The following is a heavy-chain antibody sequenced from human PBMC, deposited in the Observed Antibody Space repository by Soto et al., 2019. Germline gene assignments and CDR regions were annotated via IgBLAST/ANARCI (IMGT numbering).Heavy chain of an antibody. J-gene: IGHJ5*02. CDR2: ISAYNGNT. CDR3: ATAVGYSSGSPGWLDT. D-gene: IGHD6-19*01. Sequence: SVKVSCKASGYTFISYGITWVRQAPGQGLEWMGWISAYNGNTNYAQKLQSRVTMSTDTSTSTAYMELRSLRYDDTAVYYCATAVGYSSGSPGWLDTWRQRTLRTVSA. CDR1: GYTFISYG. V-gene: IGHV1-18*01.